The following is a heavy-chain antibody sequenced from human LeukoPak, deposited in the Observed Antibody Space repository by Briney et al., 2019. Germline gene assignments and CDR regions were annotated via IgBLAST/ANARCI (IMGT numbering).Heavy chain of an antibody. CDR3: AKDPGYATYYFDY. Sequence: YPGGSLRLSCAASGFTFSSYAMSWVRQAPGKGLEWVSLISGDGGSTYYAESVKGRFTISRDNSKNSLYLQMNSLRTEDTAFYYCAKDPGYATYYFDYWGQGTLVTVSS. V-gene: IGHV3-43*02. D-gene: IGHD5-12*01. J-gene: IGHJ4*02. CDR1: GFTFSSYA. CDR2: ISGDGGST.